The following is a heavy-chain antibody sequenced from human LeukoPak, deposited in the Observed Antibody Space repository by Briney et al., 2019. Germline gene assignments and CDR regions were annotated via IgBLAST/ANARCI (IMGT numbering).Heavy chain of an antibody. J-gene: IGHJ5*02. CDR3: ARALGYSSSWYSFWFDP. D-gene: IGHD6-13*01. Sequence: ASVKVSCKASGYTFTSYYMHWVRQAPRQGLEWMGIINPSGGSTSYAQKFQGRVTMTRDTSTSTVYMELSSLRFEDTAVYYCARALGYSSSWYSFWFDPWGQGTLVTVSS. CDR2: INPSGGST. CDR1: GYTFTSYY. V-gene: IGHV1-46*01.